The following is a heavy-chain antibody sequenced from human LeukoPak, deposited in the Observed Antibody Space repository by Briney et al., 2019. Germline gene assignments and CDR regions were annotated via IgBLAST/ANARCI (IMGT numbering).Heavy chain of an antibody. CDR2: IWYDGSNK. Sequence: GGSLRLSCAASGFTFSSYGMHWVRQAPGKGLEWVAVIWYDGSNKYYADSVKGRFTISRDNSKNTLYLQMNSLRAEDTAVYYCARDQSSGSSYFDYWGQGTLVTASS. J-gene: IGHJ4*02. CDR1: GFTFSSYG. V-gene: IGHV3-33*01. CDR3: ARDQSSGSSYFDY. D-gene: IGHD6-19*01.